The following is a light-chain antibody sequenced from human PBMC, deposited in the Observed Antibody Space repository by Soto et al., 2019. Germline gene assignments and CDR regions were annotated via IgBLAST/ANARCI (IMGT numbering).Light chain of an antibody. V-gene: IGKV3-15*01. CDR1: QSVSSN. CDR3: QQYNNWPPWT. Sequence: EIVMTQSPATLSVSPGERATLSCRASQSVSSNLAWYQQKPGQAPRLLIYGASTRATGIPARFSGSGSGTEFPLTISSLQSEDFAAYYCQQYNNWPPWTFGQGTKVKIK. CDR2: GAS. J-gene: IGKJ1*01.